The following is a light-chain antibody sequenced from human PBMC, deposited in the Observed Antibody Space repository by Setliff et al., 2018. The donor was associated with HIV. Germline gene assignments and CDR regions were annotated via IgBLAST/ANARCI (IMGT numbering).Light chain of an antibody. CDR1: SSNVGKYDL. V-gene: IGLV2-23*02. CDR2: EVT. J-gene: IGLJ1*01. Sequence: QSALTQPASVSGSPGQSITISCTGNSSNVGKYDLVSWYRQYPGKAPQLTVYEVTKRPSGISERFSGSKSGSAASLTISGLQPDDEANYYCSSYAGSKTFDVVGTGTKV. CDR3: SSYAGSKTFDV.